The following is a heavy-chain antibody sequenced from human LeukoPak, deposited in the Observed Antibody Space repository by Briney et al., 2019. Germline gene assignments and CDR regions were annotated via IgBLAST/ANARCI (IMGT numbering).Heavy chain of an antibody. J-gene: IGHJ3*02. Sequence: GGSLRLSCAASGFTFSSYSMNWVRQAPGKGLEWVSYISSSSSTIYYADSVKGRFTISRDNAKNSLYLQMNSLRAEDTAVYYCAKKSPTTVGAFDIWGQGTMVTVSS. CDR2: ISSSSSTI. CDR1: GFTFSSYS. CDR3: AKKSPTTVGAFDI. V-gene: IGHV3-48*04. D-gene: IGHD4-11*01.